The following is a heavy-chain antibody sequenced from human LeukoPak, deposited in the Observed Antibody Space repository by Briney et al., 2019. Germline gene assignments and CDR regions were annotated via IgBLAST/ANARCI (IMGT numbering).Heavy chain of an antibody. Sequence: SQTLSLTCTVSGGSISSAGYYWNWIRQHPGKGLEWIGYIYYSGSTFYTPSLNSRVSMSVDTSKNQFSLKLSSVTAADTAVYYCARTSKDYYGTDVWGQGTTVTVSS. CDR3: ARTSKDYYGTDV. J-gene: IGHJ6*02. CDR1: GGSISSAGYY. V-gene: IGHV4-31*03. CDR2: IYYSGST.